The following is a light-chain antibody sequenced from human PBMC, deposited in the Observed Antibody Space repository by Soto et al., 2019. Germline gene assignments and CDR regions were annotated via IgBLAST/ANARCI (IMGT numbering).Light chain of an antibody. Sequence: DIEMTQSPSSLSASVGDRVTITCRASQRIGSYLNWYQQKPGKAPKVLIYAEFSLQSGVPSRFSGSGSGTDFTLTISSLQPEDFATYYCLQHNSYPLTFGGGTKVDFK. J-gene: IGKJ4*01. V-gene: IGKV1-39*01. CDR1: QRIGSY. CDR2: AEF. CDR3: LQHNSYPLT.